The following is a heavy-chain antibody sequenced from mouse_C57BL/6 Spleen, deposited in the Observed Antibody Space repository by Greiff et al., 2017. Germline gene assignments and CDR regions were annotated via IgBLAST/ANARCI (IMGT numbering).Heavy chain of an antibody. V-gene: IGHV1-9*01. CDR2: ILPGSGST. Sequence: VQLQQPGAELVRPGSSVKLSCKASGYTFTSYWMHWVKQRPGHGLEWIGEILPGSGSTNYNEKFKGKATFTADTSSNTAYMQLSSLTTEDSAIYYCARGVYYGSSLFAYWGQGTLVTVSA. J-gene: IGHJ3*01. CDR3: ARGVYYGSSLFAY. CDR1: GYTFTSYW. D-gene: IGHD1-1*01.